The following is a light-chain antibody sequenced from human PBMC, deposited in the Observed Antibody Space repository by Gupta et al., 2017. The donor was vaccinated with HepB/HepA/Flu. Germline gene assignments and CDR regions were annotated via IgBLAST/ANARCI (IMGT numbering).Light chain of an antibody. J-gene: IGKJ3*01. V-gene: IGKV1-39*01. CDR3: QETYDAPLVT. CDR2: AAS. CDR1: QNVKNY. Sequence: DIQMTQSPSSLSASVGDRVTISCRTSQNVKNYLNWYQQKPGRAPRFLIFAASTLQSGVPSRFSGNGSGTDFNLTVSSLQPEDFATYYCQETYDAPLVTFGPGTKV.